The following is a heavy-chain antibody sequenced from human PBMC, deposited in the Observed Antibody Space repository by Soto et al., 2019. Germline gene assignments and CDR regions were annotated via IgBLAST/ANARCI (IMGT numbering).Heavy chain of an antibody. CDR2: ISGSGGST. Sequence: LRLSCAASGFTFSSYAMSWVRQAPGKGLEWVSGISGSGGSTYYTDSVKGRFTISRDNSKNTLYMQMNSLRSEDTAVYYCARGGALSTSWYWGDGLDSWGQGTQVTVSS. D-gene: IGHD6-13*01. V-gene: IGHV3-23*01. J-gene: IGHJ4*02. CDR1: GFTFSSYA. CDR3: ARGGALSTSWYWGDGLDS.